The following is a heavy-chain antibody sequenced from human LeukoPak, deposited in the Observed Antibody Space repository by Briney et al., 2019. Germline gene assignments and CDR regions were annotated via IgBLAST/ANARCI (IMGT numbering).Heavy chain of an antibody. CDR1: GFPFTRFY. V-gene: IGHV3-11*04. D-gene: IGHD3-22*01. J-gene: IGHJ4*02. CDR3: ARKDFSSGSFSY. CDR2: IGLSGSPL. Sequence: GGSLRLSCAVSGFPFTRFYLSWIRQAPGKGLEWISYIGLSGSPLDYADSVRGRFTISRDNAKNSLYLEMNSLRAEDTAVYYCARKDFSSGSFSYWGQGTLVTVSS.